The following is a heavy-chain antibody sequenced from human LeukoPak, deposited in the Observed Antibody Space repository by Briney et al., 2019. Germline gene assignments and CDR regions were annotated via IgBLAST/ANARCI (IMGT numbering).Heavy chain of an antibody. D-gene: IGHD6-19*01. Sequence: GGSLRLSCAASGFTFSTYAMSWVRQAPGKGLEWVSGISGSGGTTYYADSVKGRFTIFRDNPNNMLYLQMNSLRAEDTAVYYCAKEYRGGWPFDYWGQGTLVTVSS. V-gene: IGHV3-23*01. CDR2: ISGSGGTT. J-gene: IGHJ4*02. CDR1: GFTFSTYA. CDR3: AKEYRGGWPFDY.